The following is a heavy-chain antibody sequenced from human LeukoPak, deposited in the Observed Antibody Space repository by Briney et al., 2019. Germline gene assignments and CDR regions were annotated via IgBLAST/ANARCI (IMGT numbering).Heavy chain of an antibody. D-gene: IGHD2-2*03. J-gene: IGHJ5*02. V-gene: IGHV4-34*01. CDR2: INHSGST. CDR1: GGSFSGYY. CDR3: ARGSMDIVVVPAAVTWFDP. Sequence: SETLSLTCAVYGGSFSGYYWSWIRQPPGKGLEWIGEINHSGSTNYNPSLKSRVTISVDTSKNQFSLKLSSVTAADTAVYYCARGSMDIVVVPAAVTWFDPWGQGTLVTVSS.